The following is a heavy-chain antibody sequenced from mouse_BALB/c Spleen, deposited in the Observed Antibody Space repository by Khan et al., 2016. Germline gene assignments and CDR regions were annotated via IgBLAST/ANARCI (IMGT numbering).Heavy chain of an antibody. CDR3: TSSYFDY. J-gene: IGHJ2*01. CDR2: IRLKSDNYAT. CDR1: GFTFSSYW. V-gene: IGHV6-6*02. Sequence: EVKLEESGGGLVQPGGSMKLSCVASGFTFSSYWMSWVRQSPEKGLEWVAEIRLKSDNYATHYAESVKGKFTISRDDSKSRLNLQMNSLRAEDTGIYYCTSSYFDYWDQGTTLTVSS.